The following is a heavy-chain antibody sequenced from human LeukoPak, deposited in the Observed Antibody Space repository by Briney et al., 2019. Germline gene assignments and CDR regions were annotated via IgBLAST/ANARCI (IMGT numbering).Heavy chain of an antibody. Sequence: PSETLSLTCTVSGGSISSYYWSWIRQPPGKGLEWIGYIYYSGTTNYNPSLKSRVTILVDTSKNQFSLNLSSVTAADTAVYYCARRGIAAAGYDYWGQGALVTVSS. CDR2: IYYSGTT. J-gene: IGHJ4*02. CDR3: ARRGIAAAGYDY. D-gene: IGHD6-13*01. CDR1: GGSISSYY. V-gene: IGHV4-59*08.